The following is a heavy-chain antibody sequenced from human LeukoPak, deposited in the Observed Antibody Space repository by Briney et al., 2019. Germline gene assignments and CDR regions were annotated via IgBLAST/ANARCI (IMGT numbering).Heavy chain of an antibody. Sequence: SGGSLRLSCAASGCTFTTSWMNWVRQAPGKGLEWVAMIKGDGSQSYYVDSVRGRFTISRDNAKDSLYLQMNSLRAEDTAVYYCARDARESSTGWYYFDYWGQGALVTVSS. CDR1: GCTFTTSW. CDR3: ARDARESSTGWYYFDY. V-gene: IGHV3-7*03. J-gene: IGHJ4*02. CDR2: IKGDGSQS. D-gene: IGHD6-19*01.